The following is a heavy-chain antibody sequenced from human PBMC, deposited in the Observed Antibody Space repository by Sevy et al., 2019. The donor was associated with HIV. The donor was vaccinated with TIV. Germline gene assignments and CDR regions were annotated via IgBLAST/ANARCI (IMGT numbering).Heavy chain of an antibody. CDR1: GDSISSNY. CDR3: ARQSVTYDILTGWNYYGVDV. Sequence: SETLSLTCTVSGDSISSNYWNWIRQPPGKGLEWIGYIYYSGSTNYNPSLKSRVTISVDTSKNHFSLRLSSVTAADTAVYYCARQSVTYDILTGWNYYGVDVWGQGTTVTVSS. J-gene: IGHJ6*02. V-gene: IGHV4-59*08. D-gene: IGHD3-9*01. CDR2: IYYSGST.